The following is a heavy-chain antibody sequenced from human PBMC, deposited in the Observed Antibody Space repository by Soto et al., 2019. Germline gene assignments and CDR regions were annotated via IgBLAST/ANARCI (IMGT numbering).Heavy chain of an antibody. Sequence: QVQLQESGPGLVKPSQPLSLTCTVSGGSISSGGYYWSWIRQHPGKGLEWVGYIYDSGSTYYNPSLKSRVTISADTSKNQSPMKLSSVTAADTAVYYCASGLDYGDYVDAFDIWGQGTMVTVSS. J-gene: IGHJ3*02. CDR3: ASGLDYGDYVDAFDI. D-gene: IGHD4-17*01. CDR1: GGSISSGGYY. V-gene: IGHV4-31*03. CDR2: IYDSGST.